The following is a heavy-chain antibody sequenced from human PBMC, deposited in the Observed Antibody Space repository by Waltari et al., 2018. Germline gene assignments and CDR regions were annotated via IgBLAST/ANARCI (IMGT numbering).Heavy chain of an antibody. J-gene: IGHJ4*02. CDR1: GGSIDSGSYY. CDR2: IYTSGST. V-gene: IGHV4-61*02. D-gene: IGHD1-26*01. CDR3: ARGPLLSKVDY. Sequence: QVQLQESGLGLVKPSQTLSLTCTVSGGSIDSGSYYWSWIRQPAGKGLEWIGRIYTSGSTNYNPSLKSRVTISVDTSKNQFSLNLSSVTAADTAVYYCARGPLLSKVDYWGQGTLVTVSS.